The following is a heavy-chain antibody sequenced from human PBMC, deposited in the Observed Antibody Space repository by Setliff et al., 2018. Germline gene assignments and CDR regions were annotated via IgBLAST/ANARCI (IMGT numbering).Heavy chain of an antibody. J-gene: IGHJ6*03. CDR1: NGSISSYN. CDR3: AKVPITKVYFYMDV. CDR2: IYTSGST. V-gene: IGHV4-4*08. Sequence: SETLSLTCSVSNGSISSYNWSWIRQPPGKGLEWIGYIYTSGSTNYNPSLKSRVTISVDTSKNQLSLKLSSVTAADTAVYYCAKVPITKVYFYMDVWGKGTTVTVSS. D-gene: IGHD3-10*01.